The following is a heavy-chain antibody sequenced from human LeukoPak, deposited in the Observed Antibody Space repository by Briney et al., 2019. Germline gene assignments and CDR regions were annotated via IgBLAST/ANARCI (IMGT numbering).Heavy chain of an antibody. CDR3: ARDGPYSTSSTHPP. CDR1: GFTFSSSW. D-gene: IGHD6-6*01. V-gene: IGHV3-7*03. Sequence: GGSLRLSCAASGFTFSSSWMSWVRQAPGKGLEWVANIKQDGSEKYYVDSVKGRFTISRDNAKNSLYLQMDSLRAEDTAVYYCARDGPYSTSSTHPPWGQGTLVTVSS. J-gene: IGHJ5*02. CDR2: IKQDGSEK.